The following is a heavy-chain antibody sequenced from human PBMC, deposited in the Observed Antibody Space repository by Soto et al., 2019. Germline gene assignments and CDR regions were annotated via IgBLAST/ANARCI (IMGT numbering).Heavy chain of an antibody. Sequence: ASVKVSCKASGYTFATYYMHWVRQAPGQGLEWMGVINPSGGRTSYAQMFQGRVTMNRDTSTSTVFMELSSLRSGDTAVYYCARSFGTGSYWYFIMDVWGQGTTVTVSS. CDR1: GYTFATYY. J-gene: IGHJ6*02. V-gene: IGHV1-46*01. D-gene: IGHD3-10*01. CDR2: INPSGGRT. CDR3: ARSFGTGSYWYFIMDV.